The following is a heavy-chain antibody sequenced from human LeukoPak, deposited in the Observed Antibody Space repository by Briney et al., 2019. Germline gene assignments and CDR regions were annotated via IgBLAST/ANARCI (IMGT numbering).Heavy chain of an antibody. J-gene: IGHJ4*02. CDR2: IWYDGSNK. CDR1: GFTFRSHG. Sequence: PGGSLRLSCAASGFTFRSHGIHWVRQAPGKGLEWVAFIWYDGSNKDYADSVKGRFTISRDNSKNTLYLQMNSLRVEDTAVYYCATGWYYYDSSGYFNFDYWGQGTLVTVSS. CDR3: ATGWYYYDSSGYFNFDY. V-gene: IGHV3-30*02. D-gene: IGHD3-22*01.